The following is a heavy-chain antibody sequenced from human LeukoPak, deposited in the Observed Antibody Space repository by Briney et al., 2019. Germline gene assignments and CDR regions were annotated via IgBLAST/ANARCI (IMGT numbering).Heavy chain of an antibody. CDR3: ARYCSGGSYYYGMDV. D-gene: IGHD2-15*01. CDR1: GGSISSGGYS. V-gene: IGHV4-30-2*01. J-gene: IGHJ6*02. Sequence: SESLSLTCAVSGGSISSGGYSWSWIRQPPGKGLEWIAYIYHSGSTYYNPSLKSRVTISVDRSKNQFCLKLSSVTAADTAVYYCARYCSGGSYYYGMDVWGQGTTVTVSS. CDR2: IYHSGST.